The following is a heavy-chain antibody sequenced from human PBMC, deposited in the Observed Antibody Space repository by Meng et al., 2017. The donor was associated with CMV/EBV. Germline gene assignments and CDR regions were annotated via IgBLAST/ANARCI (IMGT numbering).Heavy chain of an antibody. CDR3: AKDPRYYCGGDCYPAIYFDY. CDR1: GFTFSSYD. Sequence: GGSLRLSCAASGFTFSSYDMHWVRQAPGKGLEWVAVIWYDGSNKYYADSVKGRFTISRDNSKNTLYLQMNSLRAEDTAVYYCAKDPRYYCGGDCYPAIYFDYWGQGTLVTVSS. V-gene: IGHV3-33*06. CDR2: IWYDGSNK. J-gene: IGHJ4*02. D-gene: IGHD2-21*01.